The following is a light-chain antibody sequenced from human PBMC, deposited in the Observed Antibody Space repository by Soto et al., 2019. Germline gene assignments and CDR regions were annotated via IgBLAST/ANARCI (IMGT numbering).Light chain of an antibody. CDR2: EES. CDR3: QQVKSYPRT. J-gene: IGKJ4*02. Sequence: DLHFPLSLSSLSASLGDSVTITFRASQAITNNLAWYQQKPGNPPRLLIYEESTLHSGVPSRFSGRKVGTQFILTIDSLQPEDFATYYCQQVKSYPRTFGGGTKVDI. V-gene: IGKV1-9*01. CDR1: QAITNN.